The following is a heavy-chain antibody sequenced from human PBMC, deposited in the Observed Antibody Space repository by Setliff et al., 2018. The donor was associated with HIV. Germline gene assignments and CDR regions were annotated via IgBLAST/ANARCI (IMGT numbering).Heavy chain of an antibody. D-gene: IGHD3-22*01. J-gene: IGHJ4*02. V-gene: IGHV3-30*02. CDR3: ATTHHYARSGYYG. CDR1: GFTFSSYE. Sequence: GGSLRLSCAASGFTFSSYEMNWVRQAPGKGLEWVSFIQYDGSNKYYAESVKGRFTISRDNSKSTLYLQMNSLRPEDRAVYYCATTHHYARSGYYGWGQGTLVTVSS. CDR2: IQYDGSNK.